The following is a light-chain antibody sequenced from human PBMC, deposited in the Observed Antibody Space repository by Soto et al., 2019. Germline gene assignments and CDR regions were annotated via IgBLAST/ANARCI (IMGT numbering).Light chain of an antibody. J-gene: IGLJ1*01. CDR2: GVT. Sequence: QSVLTHPASVSGSPQQSLTISCTGTCSDFRAYNYVSWYQQLPGTDPNLMIYGVTIRPSGVSNRFSGSKSDNTASLTISGLQAEDEADYYCSSYTSTSTLIVFGPGTKVTVL. V-gene: IGLV2-14*01. CDR3: SSYTSTSTLIV. CDR1: CSDFRAYNY.